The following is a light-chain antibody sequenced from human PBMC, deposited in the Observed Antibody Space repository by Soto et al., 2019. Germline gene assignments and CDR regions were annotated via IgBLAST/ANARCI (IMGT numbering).Light chain of an antibody. CDR3: QQSYSTPPT. Sequence: DIQMTQSPSSLSASVGDRLTFTCRASQSISIYLNWYQHKPGKAPKLLIYAASSLQGGVPSRFSGSGSGTDFTLTISNLQPEDCATYYCQQSYSTPPTFGGGTKVEIK. CDR2: AAS. CDR1: QSISIY. J-gene: IGKJ4*01. V-gene: IGKV1-39*01.